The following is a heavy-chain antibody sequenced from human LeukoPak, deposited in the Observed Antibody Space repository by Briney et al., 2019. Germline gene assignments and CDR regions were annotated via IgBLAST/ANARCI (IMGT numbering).Heavy chain of an antibody. CDR3: AREYNYYYYYYMDV. Sequence: GGSLRLSCAASGFTFSSYAMHWVRQAPGKGLEWVAVISYDGSNKYYTDSVKDRFTISRDNSKNTLYLQMNSLRAEDTAVYYCAREYNYYYYYYMDVWGKGTTVTVSS. V-gene: IGHV3-30*10. D-gene: IGHD1-1*01. CDR1: GFTFSSYA. J-gene: IGHJ6*03. CDR2: ISYDGSNK.